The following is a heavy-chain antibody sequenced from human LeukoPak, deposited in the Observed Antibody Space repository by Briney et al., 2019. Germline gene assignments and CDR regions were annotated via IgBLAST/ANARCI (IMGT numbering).Heavy chain of an antibody. CDR3: ASEDTAMVYYY. Sequence: PGGSLRLSCAASGFTFSSYAMSWIRQAPGKGLEWVSYISSSGSTIYYADSVKGRLTISRDNAKNSLYLQMNSLRAEDTAVYYCASEDTAMVYYYWGQGTLVTVSS. D-gene: IGHD5-18*01. CDR1: GFTFSSYA. J-gene: IGHJ4*02. V-gene: IGHV3-11*01. CDR2: ISSSGSTI.